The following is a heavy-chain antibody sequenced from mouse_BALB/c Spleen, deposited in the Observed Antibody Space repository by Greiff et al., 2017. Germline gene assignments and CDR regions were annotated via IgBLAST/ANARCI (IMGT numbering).Heavy chain of an antibody. CDR1: GYTFTDYN. J-gene: IGHJ1*01. CDR2: IYPYNGGT. Sequence: VHVKQSGPELVKPGASVKISCKASGYTFTDYNMHWVKQSHGKSLEWIGYIYPYNGGTGYNQKFKSKATLTVDNSSSTAYMELRSLTSEDSAVYYCASNWEDWYFDVWGAGTTVTVSS. D-gene: IGHD4-1*01. CDR3: ASNWEDWYFDV. V-gene: IGHV1S29*02.